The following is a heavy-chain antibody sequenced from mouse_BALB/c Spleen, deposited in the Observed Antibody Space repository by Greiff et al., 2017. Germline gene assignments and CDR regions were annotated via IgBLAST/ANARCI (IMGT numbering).Heavy chain of an antibody. V-gene: IGHV2-2*02. CDR1: GFSLTSYG. CDR2: IWSGGST. J-gene: IGHJ2*01. Sequence: QVHVKQSGPGLVQPSQSLSITCTVSGFSLTSYGVHWVRQSPGKGLEWLGVIWSGGSTDYNAAFISRLSISKDNSKSQVFFKMNSLQANDTAIYYCARSNYGSRYYFDYWGQGTTLTVSS. CDR3: ARSNYGSRYYFDY. D-gene: IGHD1-1*01.